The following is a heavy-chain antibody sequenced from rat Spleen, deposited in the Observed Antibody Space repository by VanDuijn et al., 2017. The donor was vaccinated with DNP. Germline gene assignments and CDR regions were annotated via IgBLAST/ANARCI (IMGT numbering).Heavy chain of an antibody. D-gene: IGHD1-1*01. V-gene: IGHV5S13*01. CDR3: ARQSPTTVVWYFDL. Sequence: EVQLVESGGGLVQPGRSLKLSCAASGFTFSDYYMAWVRQAPAKGLEWVASISHNGGYTYYRDSVKGRFTISRDYAKNTQYLQVDSLRSEDTATYYCARQSPTTVVWYFDLWGPGTMVSVSS. CDR1: GFTFSDYY. J-gene: IGHJ1*01. CDR2: ISHNGGYT.